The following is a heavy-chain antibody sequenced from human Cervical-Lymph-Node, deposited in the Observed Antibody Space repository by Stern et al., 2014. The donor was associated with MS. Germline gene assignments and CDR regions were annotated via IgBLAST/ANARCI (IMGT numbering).Heavy chain of an antibody. CDR2: IFPGGSDI. CDR1: GYTFTSYW. V-gene: IGHV5-51*01. Sequence: MQLVQSGPEVKRRGESLKISCQASGYTFTSYWIGWVRQMPGKGLEWIAIIFPGGSDIRYSPSFQGQVTISADKSSSTAYLQWNNLKASDTAIYYCARQRYFDYWGQGTLVTVSS. J-gene: IGHJ4*02. CDR3: ARQRYFDY.